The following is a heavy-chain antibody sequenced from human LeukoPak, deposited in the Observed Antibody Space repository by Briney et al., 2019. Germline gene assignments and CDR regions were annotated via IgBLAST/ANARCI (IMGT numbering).Heavy chain of an antibody. V-gene: IGHV3-48*01. CDR2: ISSGSGTI. D-gene: IGHD3-22*01. J-gene: IGHJ4*02. Sequence: GGSLRLSCVGFGFSFSSYSMNWVRQAPGKGLEWVSYISSGSGTIHYADSVRGRFTISRDNAKKSLYLQMNSLRAEDAAVYYCARARGKNNGGYYVSGYFDYWGQGTLVIVSS. CDR3: ARARGKNNGGYYVSGYFDY. CDR1: GFSFSSYS.